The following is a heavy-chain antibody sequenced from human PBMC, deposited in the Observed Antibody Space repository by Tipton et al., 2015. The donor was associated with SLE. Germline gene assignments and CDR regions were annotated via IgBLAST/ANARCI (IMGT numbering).Heavy chain of an antibody. J-gene: IGHJ4*02. D-gene: IGHD2-21*01. V-gene: IGHV4-30-4*01. CDR3: ARAGRFPGYFDY. CDR1: GGSISSGDYY. Sequence: TLSLTCTVSGGSISSGDYYWSWIRQPPGKGLEWIGYIYYSGSTYYNPSLKSRVTISVDRSKNQFSLKLSSVTAADTAVYYCARAGRFPGYFDYWGQGTLVTVSS. CDR2: IYYSGST.